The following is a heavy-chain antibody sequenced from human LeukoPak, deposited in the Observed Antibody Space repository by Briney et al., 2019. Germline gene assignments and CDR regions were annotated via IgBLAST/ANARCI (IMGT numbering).Heavy chain of an antibody. CDR3: TRTFGD. D-gene: IGHD3-10*01. J-gene: IGHJ4*02. CDR1: GFTFSSYA. Sequence: GGSLRLSCAASGFTFSSYAMSWVRQAPGKGLEWVSVIYGGDTTLYADSVKGRFTISRDNSKNTVYLQMNSLRAEDTAMYYCTRTFGDWGQGTLVTVSS. V-gene: IGHV3-53*01. CDR2: IYGGDTT.